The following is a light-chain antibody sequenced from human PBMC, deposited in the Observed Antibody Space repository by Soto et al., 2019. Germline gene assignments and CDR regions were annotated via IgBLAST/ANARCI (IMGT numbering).Light chain of an antibody. Sequence: QSVLTQPASVSGSPGQSITISYTGTSSDVGASNSVSWYQHHPGKSPKLLIYDVSSRPSGVSNRFSGSKSGNTASLTISGLQAEDEADDYCCSHTSSNTGVFGGGTKLTVL. CDR2: DVS. CDR1: SSDVGASNS. V-gene: IGLV2-14*03. J-gene: IGLJ3*02. CDR3: CSHTSSNTGV.